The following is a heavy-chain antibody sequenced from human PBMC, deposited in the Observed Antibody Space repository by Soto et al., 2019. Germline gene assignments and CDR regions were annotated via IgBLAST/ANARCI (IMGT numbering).Heavy chain of an antibody. V-gene: IGHV4-59*01. CDR3: TKYRRTDAEGYSFSS. CDR2: IHYSGST. J-gene: IGHJ5*02. CDR1: GGSISGSY. Sequence: PSETLSLTCTVSGGSISGSYWSWIRQTPGKVLEWVGYIHYSGSTNYNPSLKSRVTMSVDSAKNQFSLQLSSVTAADTAVYFCTKYRRTDAEGYSFSSWGQGALVTVSS. D-gene: IGHD2-15*01.